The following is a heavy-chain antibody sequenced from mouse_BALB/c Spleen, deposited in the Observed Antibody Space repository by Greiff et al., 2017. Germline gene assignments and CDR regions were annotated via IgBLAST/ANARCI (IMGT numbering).Heavy chain of an antibody. CDR2: ISSGSSTI. CDR3: ARASHDYYAMDY. D-gene: IGHD6-1*01. J-gene: IGHJ4*01. V-gene: IGHV5-17*02. Sequence: EVMLVESGGGLVQPGGSRKLSCAASGFTFSSFGMHWVRQAPEKGLEWVAYISSGSSTIYYADTVKGRFTISRDNPKNTLFLQMTSLRSEDTAMYYCARASHDYYAMDYWGQGTSVTVSS. CDR1: GFTFSSFG.